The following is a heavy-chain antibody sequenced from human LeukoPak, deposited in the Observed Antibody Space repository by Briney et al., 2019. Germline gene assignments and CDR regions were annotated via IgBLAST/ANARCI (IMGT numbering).Heavy chain of an antibody. V-gene: IGHV3-23*01. CDR1: GFTFNTYA. Sequence: GGSLRLSCAASGFTFNTYAMTWVRQAPGKGLEWVSSLSDSGGGTYYADSVEGRFTISRDNSKNTLYLQMNTLRAEDTAVYYCARNINGPDYWGQGTLVTVSS. CDR3: ARNINGPDY. D-gene: IGHD2/OR15-2a*01. CDR2: LSDSGGGT. J-gene: IGHJ4*02.